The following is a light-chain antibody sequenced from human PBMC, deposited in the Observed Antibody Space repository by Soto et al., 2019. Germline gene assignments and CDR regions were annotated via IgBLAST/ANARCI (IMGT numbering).Light chain of an antibody. CDR2: GAS. Sequence: EIVLTQSPGTLSLSPGERATLSCRASQSVSSSYLAWYQQKPGQAPRLLIYGASSRATGIPDRFSGSGSGTHFTLTISRLEPEDFAVYYCQQYGSSPPITFGQGTRLDIK. V-gene: IGKV3-20*01. J-gene: IGKJ5*01. CDR1: QSVSSSY. CDR3: QQYGSSPPIT.